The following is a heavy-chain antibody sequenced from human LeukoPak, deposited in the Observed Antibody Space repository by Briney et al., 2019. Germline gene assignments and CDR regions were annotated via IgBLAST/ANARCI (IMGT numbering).Heavy chain of an antibody. CDR2: IYYSGST. V-gene: IGHV4-39*01. Sequence: PSETLSLTCSVSGGSISSSIYYWGWISQPPGKGLEWIGNIYYSGSTFYSPSLKSRVTISVDTSKNQFSLKVRSVTAADTAVYYCAKVAATPPGYYGVDVWGQGTTVTVSS. CDR1: GGSISSSIYY. J-gene: IGHJ6*02. D-gene: IGHD1-26*01. CDR3: AKVAATPPGYYGVDV.